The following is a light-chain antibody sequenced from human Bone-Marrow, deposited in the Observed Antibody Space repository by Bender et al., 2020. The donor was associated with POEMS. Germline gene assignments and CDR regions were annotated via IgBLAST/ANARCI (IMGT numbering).Light chain of an antibody. CDR1: TSNIGAGHD. Sequence: QSVLTQPPSVSGAPGQRVIISCAGSTSNIGAGHDVQWYQQLPGTAPKLLIYVHSFRPAGVSDRFSGSKSGTSASLAITGLQAEDEADYYCQSFDDKLSGWVFGGGTKLTVL. CDR3: QSFDDKLSGWV. CDR2: VHS. J-gene: IGLJ3*02. V-gene: IGLV1-40*01.